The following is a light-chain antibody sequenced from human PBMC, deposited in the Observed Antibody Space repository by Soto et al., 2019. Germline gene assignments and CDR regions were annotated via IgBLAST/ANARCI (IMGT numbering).Light chain of an antibody. V-gene: IGKV3-15*01. Sequence: EIVMTQSPDTLSVSPGERATLSCRASQSIWSDLAWFQQKSGQAPSLLIYDASTRATGIPARFSGSWSGTEFSLTISSLQSEDFAMYFCQQYKKWPLTFGGGTKV. CDR2: DAS. CDR1: QSIWSD. J-gene: IGKJ4*01. CDR3: QQYKKWPLT.